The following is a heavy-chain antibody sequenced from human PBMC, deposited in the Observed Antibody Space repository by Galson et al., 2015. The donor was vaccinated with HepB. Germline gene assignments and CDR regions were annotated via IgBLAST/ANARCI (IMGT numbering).Heavy chain of an antibody. D-gene: IGHD6-13*01. Sequence: SVKVSCKASGYTFTSYAMHWVRQAPGQRLEWMGWINAGNGNTKYSQKFQGRVTITRDISASTAYMELSSLRSEDTAVYYCAKSIAAAGTGHFDYWGQGTLVTVSS. CDR2: INAGNGNT. V-gene: IGHV1-3*01. J-gene: IGHJ4*02. CDR3: AKSIAAAGTGHFDY. CDR1: GYTFTSYA.